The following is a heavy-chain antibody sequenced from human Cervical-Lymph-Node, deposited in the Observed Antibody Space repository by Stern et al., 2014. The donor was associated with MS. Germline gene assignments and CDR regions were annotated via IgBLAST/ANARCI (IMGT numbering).Heavy chain of an antibody. V-gene: IGHV1-8*01. D-gene: IGHD3-16*01. CDR1: GYIFPSYD. Sequence: QMQLVQSGAEVKKPGASVKVSCKASGYIFPSYDINWVRQAPGQGLEWMGWMNTNSGDTGYAQNFQDRVTMTRNTSISTVYMELSSLKSEDTAVYYCARDRGRWLHSVSLDIWGQGTMVIVSS. J-gene: IGHJ3*02. CDR2: MNTNSGDT. CDR3: ARDRGRWLHSVSLDI.